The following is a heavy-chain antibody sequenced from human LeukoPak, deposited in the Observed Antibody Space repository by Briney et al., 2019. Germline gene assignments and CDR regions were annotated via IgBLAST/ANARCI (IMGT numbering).Heavy chain of an antibody. V-gene: IGHV4-59*08. CDR2: IYYSGSI. D-gene: IGHD4-23*01. Sequence: PSETLSLTCTVSGGSISGHYWSWVRQPPGKGLEWIGYIYYSGSINYNPSFKSRVTISLDTSKNQFSLKLRSVTAADTAVYYCVRFVSLYSEVVTDYFDYWGQGTLVSVSS. CDR1: GGSISGHY. CDR3: VRFVSLYSEVVTDYFDY. J-gene: IGHJ4*02.